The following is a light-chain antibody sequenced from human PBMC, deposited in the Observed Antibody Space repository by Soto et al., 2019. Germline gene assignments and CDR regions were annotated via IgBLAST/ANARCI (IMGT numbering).Light chain of an antibody. CDR3: SSYTITNHYV. Sequence: QSVLTQPASVSGSPGQSITISCTGTSSDVGGYDYVSWFQQHPGKAPKLMIFEVGNRPSGVSYRFSGSKSGNTASPTISGLQAEDEADYYCSSYTITNHYVFGTGTKVTVL. V-gene: IGLV2-14*01. J-gene: IGLJ1*01. CDR1: SSDVGGYDY. CDR2: EVG.